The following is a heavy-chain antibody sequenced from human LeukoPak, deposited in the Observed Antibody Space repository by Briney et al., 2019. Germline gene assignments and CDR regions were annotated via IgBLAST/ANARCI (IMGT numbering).Heavy chain of an antibody. V-gene: IGHV4-31*03. CDR3: ATFLNYYDSSGYPNWFDP. CDR2: IYYSGTT. D-gene: IGHD3-22*01. CDR1: GGSISNGDYY. J-gene: IGHJ5*02. Sequence: SETLSLTCTVSGGSISNGDYYWTWIRQHPGKGLEWIGYIYYSGTTYYNPSLKSRVTISVDTSKNQFSLKLSSVTAADTAVYYCATFLNYYDSSGYPNWFDPWGQGTLVTVSS.